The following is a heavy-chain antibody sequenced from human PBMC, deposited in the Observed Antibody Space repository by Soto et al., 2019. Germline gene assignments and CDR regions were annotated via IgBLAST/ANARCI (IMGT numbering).Heavy chain of an antibody. J-gene: IGHJ4*02. D-gene: IGHD3-9*01. CDR1: GGSISSSSYY. CDR3: GRLEGLATISYYFDY. V-gene: IGHV4-39*01. Sequence: PSETLSLTCTVSGGSISSSSYYWGWIRQPPGKGLDWIGSIYYSGSTYYNPSLKSRVTISVDTSKNQFSLKLMSLSAADTAVYYCGRLEGLATISYYFDYWGQGALVTVSS. CDR2: IYYSGST.